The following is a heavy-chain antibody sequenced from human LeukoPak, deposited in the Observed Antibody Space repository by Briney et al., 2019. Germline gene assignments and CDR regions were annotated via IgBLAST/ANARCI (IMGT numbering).Heavy chain of an antibody. J-gene: IGHJ4*02. CDR1: GFTFSSYG. D-gene: IGHD1-20*01. Sequence: GGSLRLSCAASGFTFSSYGMHWVRQAPGKGLEWGAVISYDGSNKYYADSVKGRFTISRDNSKNTLYLQMNSLRAEDTAVYYCAKLSLTGLSFDYWGQGTLVTVSS. V-gene: IGHV3-30*18. CDR2: ISYDGSNK. CDR3: AKLSLTGLSFDY.